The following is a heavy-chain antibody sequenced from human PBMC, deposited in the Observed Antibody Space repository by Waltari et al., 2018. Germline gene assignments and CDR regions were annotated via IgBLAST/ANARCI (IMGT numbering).Heavy chain of an antibody. V-gene: IGHV4-31*02. J-gene: IGHJ4*02. Sequence: QVQLQESGPGLVQPSQTLSLTCSVSGFSLSSGSYYWIWIRQHPGTGLEWIGYISHSGDTDYSPSLRSRLTLSVDTSKNQFSLKLNSVTAADTGVYFCAGRGAKMFSIWGRGTLVTVSS. CDR2: ISHSGDT. D-gene: IGHD3-3*02. CDR1: GFSLSSGSYY. CDR3: AGRGAKMFSI.